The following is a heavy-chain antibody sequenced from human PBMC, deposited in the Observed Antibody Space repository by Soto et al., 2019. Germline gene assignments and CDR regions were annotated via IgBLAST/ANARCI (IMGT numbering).Heavy chain of an antibody. D-gene: IGHD3-10*02. CDR1: GYSFTSYW. V-gene: IGHV5-51*01. J-gene: IGHJ6*02. Sequence: PGESLKISCKGSGYSFTSYWIGWVRQMPGKGLEWMGIIYPGDSDTRYSPSFQGQVTISADKSISTAYLQWSSLEASDTAMYYCASLRSGRTYYYYGMDVWGQGTTVTVSS. CDR2: IYPGDSDT. CDR3: ASLRSGRTYYYYGMDV.